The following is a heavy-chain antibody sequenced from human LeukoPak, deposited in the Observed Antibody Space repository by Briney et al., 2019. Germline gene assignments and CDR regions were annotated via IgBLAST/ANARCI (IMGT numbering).Heavy chain of an antibody. J-gene: IGHJ5*02. Sequence: GGSLRLSCAASGFTFSDYWMHWVRQAPGKGLVWVSRIDTDGSNTNYADSVKGRFTISRDNAKNTLYLQMNSLRAEDTAMYYCARGEGQYYDFWSGYSWGQGALVTFSS. D-gene: IGHD3-3*01. CDR2: IDTDGSNT. V-gene: IGHV3-74*01. CDR3: ARGEGQYYDFWSGYS. CDR1: GFTFSDYW.